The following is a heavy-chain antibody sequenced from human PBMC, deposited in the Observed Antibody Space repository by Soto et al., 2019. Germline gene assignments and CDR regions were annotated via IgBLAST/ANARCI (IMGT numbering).Heavy chain of an antibody. V-gene: IGHV4-59*01. Sequence: SETLSLTCTVSGGSISSYYWSWIRQPPGKGLEWIGYIYYSGSTNYNPSLKSRVTISVDTSKNQFSLKLSSVTAADTAVYYCARVGYCTNGVCFDGHWFDPWGQGTLVTVSS. CDR1: GGSISSYY. D-gene: IGHD2-8*01. CDR2: IYYSGST. J-gene: IGHJ5*02. CDR3: ARVGYCTNGVCFDGHWFDP.